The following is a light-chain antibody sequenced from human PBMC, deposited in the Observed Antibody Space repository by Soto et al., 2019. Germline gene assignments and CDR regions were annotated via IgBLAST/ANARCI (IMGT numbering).Light chain of an antibody. Sequence: DIQMTQSPSSLSASVGDRVTITCRASQSISSYLNWYQQKPGKAPKLLIYAASSLQSGVPSRFSGSGSGTDFTLTINSLQPEDFATYYCQQSDSSLTWTFGQGTKVDIK. CDR3: QQSDSSLTWT. J-gene: IGKJ1*01. CDR1: QSISSY. CDR2: AAS. V-gene: IGKV1-39*01.